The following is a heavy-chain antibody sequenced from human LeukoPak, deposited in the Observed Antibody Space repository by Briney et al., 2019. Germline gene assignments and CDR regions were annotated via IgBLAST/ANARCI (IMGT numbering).Heavy chain of an antibody. D-gene: IGHD3-10*01. CDR1: GGSISSSSYY. V-gene: IGHV4-39*01. J-gene: IGHJ4*02. CDR2: IYYSGST. Sequence: SETLSLTCTVSGGSISSSSYYWGWIRQPPGKGLEWIGSIYYSGSTYYNPSLKSRVTISVDTSKNQFSLKLSSVTAADTAVYYCASNPTIWFGGVFDYWGQGTLVTVSS. CDR3: ASNPTIWFGGVFDY.